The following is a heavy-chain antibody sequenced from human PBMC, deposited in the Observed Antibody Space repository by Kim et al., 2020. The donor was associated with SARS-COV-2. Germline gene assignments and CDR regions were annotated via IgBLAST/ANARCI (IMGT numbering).Heavy chain of an antibody. CDR3: AKVSERGFVELFDAFDV. Sequence: GGSLRLSCAASGFTFSSYAMSWVRQTPGKGLEWVSSITVSGGSTYYADSVRGRFTISRDNSKDTLYLKMNSLRAEDTAIYYCAKVSERGFVELFDAFDVWGQGSMVTVSS. J-gene: IGHJ3*01. D-gene: IGHD3-10*01. CDR2: ITVSGGST. CDR1: GFTFSSYA. V-gene: IGHV3-23*01.